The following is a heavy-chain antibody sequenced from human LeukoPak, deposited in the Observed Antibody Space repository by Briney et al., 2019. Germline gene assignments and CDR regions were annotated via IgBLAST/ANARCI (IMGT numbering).Heavy chain of an antibody. CDR1: GFIFSSYA. V-gene: IGHV3-23*01. J-gene: IGHJ4*02. CDR2: ISGSGNSA. D-gene: IGHD2-15*01. CDR3: AKDGPPYCSGGSCYLLGKDYFAY. Sequence: GGSLRLSCAASGFIFSSYAMSWVRQAPGKGLEWVSGISGSGNSAYYADSVKGRFTISRDNSKNTLYLQMNSLRAEVTALYYCAKDGPPYCSGGSCYLLGKDYFAYWGQGTLVTVSS.